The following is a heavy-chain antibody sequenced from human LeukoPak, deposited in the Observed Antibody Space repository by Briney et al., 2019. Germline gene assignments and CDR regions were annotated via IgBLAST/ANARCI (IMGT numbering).Heavy chain of an antibody. CDR2: TGSTGVST. Sequence: GGSLRLSCAASGFTFSSYAMNWVRQAPGKGLEGVSGTGSTGVSTFYAGSVKGRFTVSRDNSKNTLSLQMNSLRAEDTAVYYCAKDPGVVPAHYFDYWGQGTLVTVSS. CDR3: AKDPGVVPAHYFDY. V-gene: IGHV3-23*01. J-gene: IGHJ4*02. CDR1: GFTFSSYA. D-gene: IGHD2-2*01.